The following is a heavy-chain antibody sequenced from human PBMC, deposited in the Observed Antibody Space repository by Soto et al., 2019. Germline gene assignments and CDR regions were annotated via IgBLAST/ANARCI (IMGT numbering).Heavy chain of an antibody. CDR2: INHSGSA. V-gene: IGHV4-34*01. J-gene: IGHJ4*02. Sequence: PSETLSLTCAVYGGSFSGYYWSWIRQPPGKGLEWIGEINHSGSANYNPSLKSRVTISVDTSKNQFSLKLSSVTAADTAVYYCARGSSPVGCRDGYNIFDYWGQGTLVTVPS. CDR3: ARGSSPVGCRDGYNIFDY. CDR1: GGSFSGYY. D-gene: IGHD5-12*01.